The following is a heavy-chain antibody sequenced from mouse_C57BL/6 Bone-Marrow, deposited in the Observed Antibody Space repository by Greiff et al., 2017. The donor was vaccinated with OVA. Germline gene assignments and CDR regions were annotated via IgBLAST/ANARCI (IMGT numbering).Heavy chain of an antibody. V-gene: IGHV10-1*01. CDR2: IRSKSNNYAT. CDR1: GFSFNTYA. D-gene: IGHD2-3*01. Sequence: EVHLVESGGGLVQPKGSLKLSCAASGFSFNTYAMNWVRQAPGKGLEWVARIRSKSNNYATYYAASVKDRFTISRDDSESMLYLQMNNLKTEDTAMDYCVRHGGLLRCAYWGQGTLVTVSA. CDR3: VRHGGLLRCAY. J-gene: IGHJ3*01.